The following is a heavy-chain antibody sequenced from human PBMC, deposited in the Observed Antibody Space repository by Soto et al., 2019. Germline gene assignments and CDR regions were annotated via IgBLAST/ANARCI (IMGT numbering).Heavy chain of an antibody. CDR1: GFTFSSYA. D-gene: IGHD2-15*01. V-gene: IGHV3-23*01. J-gene: IGHJ5*02. CDR2: LSGSVGTT. CDR3: PKDHRTYGSNWIDA. Sequence: EVQLLESGGGLVQPGGSLRLSCAASGFTFSSYAMSWVRQTRGKGLEWVSTLSGSVGTTYYSDSVKGQFTISIDNSNSTLYPPMNNMRAEDTALYYCPKDHRTYGSNWIDAWGQGTLVTVSS.